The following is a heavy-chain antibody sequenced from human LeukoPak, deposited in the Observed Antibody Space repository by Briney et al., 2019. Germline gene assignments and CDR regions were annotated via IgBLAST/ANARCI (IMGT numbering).Heavy chain of an antibody. D-gene: IGHD1-7*01. Sequence: SETLSLTCAVYGGSFSGYYWSWIRQPPGKGLEWIGEINHSGSTNYNPSLKSRVTISVDTSKNQFSLKLSSVTAADTAVYYCAGGTTTFDYWGQGTLVTVSS. CDR2: INHSGST. J-gene: IGHJ4*02. V-gene: IGHV4-34*01. CDR1: GGSFSGYY. CDR3: AGGTTTFDY.